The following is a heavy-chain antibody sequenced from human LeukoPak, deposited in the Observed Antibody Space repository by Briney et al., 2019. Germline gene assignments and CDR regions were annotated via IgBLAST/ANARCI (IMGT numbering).Heavy chain of an antibody. CDR1: GYSSTSYW. CDR2: IYPGDSDT. D-gene: IGHD3-22*01. V-gene: IGHV5-51*01. CDR3: ARPNYYDSSGYYSGAFDT. J-gene: IGHJ3*02. Sequence: GESLKISCKGSGYSSTSYWIGWVRQMPGKGLEWMGIIYPGDSDTRYSPSFQGQVTISADKSISTAYLQWSSLKASDTAMYYCARPNYYDSSGYYSGAFDTWGQGTMVTVSS.